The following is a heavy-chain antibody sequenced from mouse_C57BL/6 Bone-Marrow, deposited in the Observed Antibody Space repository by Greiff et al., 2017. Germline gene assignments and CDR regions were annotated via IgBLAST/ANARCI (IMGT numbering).Heavy chain of an antibody. CDR1: GFTFSDYY. CDR3: ARGTTVVPPYAMDY. D-gene: IGHD1-1*01. CDR2: INYDGSST. V-gene: IGHV5-16*01. J-gene: IGHJ4*01. Sequence: EVMLVESEGGLVQPGSSMKLSCTASGFTFSDYYMAWVRQVPEKGLEWVANINYDGSSTYYLDSLKSRFIISRDNAKNILYLQMSSLKSEDTATXYCARGTTVVPPYAMDYWGQGTSVTVSS.